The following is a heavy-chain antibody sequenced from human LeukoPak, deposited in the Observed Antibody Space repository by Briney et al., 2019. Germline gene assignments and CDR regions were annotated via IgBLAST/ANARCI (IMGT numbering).Heavy chain of an antibody. J-gene: IGHJ4*02. CDR1: GITFSNAW. Sequence: GGSLRLSCAASGITFSNAWMNWVRQAPGKGLEWVGRIKSKTDGGTTDYAAPVKGRFTISRDDSKNTLYLQMNSLKSEDTAVYYCTTNLAADRNWNLFDYWGQGTLVTVSS. D-gene: IGHD1-20*01. CDR3: TTNLAADRNWNLFDY. V-gene: IGHV3-15*01. CDR2: IKSKTDGGTT.